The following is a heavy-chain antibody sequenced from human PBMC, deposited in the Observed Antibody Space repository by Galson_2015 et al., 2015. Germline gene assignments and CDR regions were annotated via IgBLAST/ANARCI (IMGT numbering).Heavy chain of an antibody. CDR2: MNPNSGNT. V-gene: IGHV1-8*01. CDR1: GYTFTSYD. Sequence: SVKVSCKASGYTFTSYDINWVRQATGQGLEWMGWMNPNSGNTGYAQKFQGRVTMTRNTSISTAYIELSSLRSEDTAVYYCARGRSYYGSGEFDIWGQGTMVTVSS. CDR3: ARGRSYYGSGEFDI. J-gene: IGHJ3*02. D-gene: IGHD3-10*01.